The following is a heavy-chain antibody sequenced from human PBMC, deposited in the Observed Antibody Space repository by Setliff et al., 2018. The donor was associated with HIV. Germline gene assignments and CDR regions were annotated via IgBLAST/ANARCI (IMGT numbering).Heavy chain of an antibody. Sequence: SETLSLTCTVSGGSITSGSYSWTWIRQPGGKGLEWIGHVASSGNIDYNPSLKSRVTISADTSKNQFSLKLTSVTTADTATYYCSRGPPFDRWGRGTLVTVSS. V-gene: IGHV4-61*09. CDR1: GGSITSGSYS. J-gene: IGHJ2*01. CDR3: SRGPPFDR. CDR2: VASSGNI.